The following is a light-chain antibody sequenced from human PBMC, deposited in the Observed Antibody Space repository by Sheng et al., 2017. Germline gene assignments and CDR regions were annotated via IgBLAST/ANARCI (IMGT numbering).Light chain of an antibody. CDR1: QDIDTY. J-gene: IGKJ1*01. CDR3: QQSYWIPPT. Sequence: DIQMTQSPSSLSASVGDRVTIKCRASQDIDTYLNWYQQKPGKAPKVVIYAAFSLQGGVPSRFSGSGSGTDFTLTISSLQPEDSATYYCQQSYWIPPTFGQGTKVEIK. V-gene: IGKV1-39*01. CDR2: AAF.